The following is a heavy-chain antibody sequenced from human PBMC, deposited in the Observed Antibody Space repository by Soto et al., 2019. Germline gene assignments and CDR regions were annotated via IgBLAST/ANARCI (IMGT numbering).Heavy chain of an antibody. J-gene: IGHJ4*02. CDR2: INPSGGST. CDR1: GYTVTSYY. Sequence: QIQLVQSGAEVKKPGASVRVSCKASGYTVTSYYMHWVRQAPGQGLEWMGIINPSGGSTTYAQKFQGRLTMTRDTSTSTVYVELSSLRSEDTAVYYCARTPGYTDRNYFDYWGQGTLVTVSS. CDR3: ARTPGYTDRNYFDY. D-gene: IGHD2-2*02. V-gene: IGHV1-46*01.